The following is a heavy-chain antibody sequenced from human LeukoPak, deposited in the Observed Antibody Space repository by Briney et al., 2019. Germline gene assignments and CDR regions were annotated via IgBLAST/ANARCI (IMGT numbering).Heavy chain of an antibody. CDR3: ARAPYYYDTPSAYFDY. D-gene: IGHD3-22*01. Sequence: PSETLSLTCTVSGGSISSYYWSWIRQPPGKGLEWIGYIYYSGSTNYNPSLKSRVTISVDTSKNQFSLKLSSVTAADTAVYYCARAPYYYDTPSAYFDYWGQGTLVTVSS. J-gene: IGHJ4*02. CDR1: GGSISSYY. CDR2: IYYSGST. V-gene: IGHV4-59*12.